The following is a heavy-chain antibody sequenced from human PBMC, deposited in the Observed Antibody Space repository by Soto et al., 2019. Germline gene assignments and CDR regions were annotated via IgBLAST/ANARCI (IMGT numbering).Heavy chain of an antibody. CDR3: ARRGGFYSSSSGYYFDY. V-gene: IGHV4-31*03. CDR2: IYYSGST. D-gene: IGHD6-6*01. J-gene: IGHJ4*02. Sequence: QVQLQESGPGLVKPSQTLSLTCTVSGGSISSGGYYWSWIRQHPGKGLEWIGYIYYSGSTYYNPSLRSRVTISVDTSKNQFSLKLSSVTAADTAVYYCARRGGFYSSSSGYYFDYWGQGTLVTVSS. CDR1: GGSISSGGYY.